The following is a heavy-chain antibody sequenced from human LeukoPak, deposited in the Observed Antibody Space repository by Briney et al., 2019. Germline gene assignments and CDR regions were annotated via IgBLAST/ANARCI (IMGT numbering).Heavy chain of an antibody. J-gene: IGHJ5*02. CDR3: ARGLYYYGSGSYYTQDAGETKYNWFDP. Sequence: SETLSLTCAVYGGSFSVYYWSWIRQPPGKGLEWIGEINHIGSTNYNPSLKSRVTISVDTSKNQFSLKLSSVTAADTAVYYCARGLYYYGSGSYYTQDAGETKYNWFDPWGQGTLVTVSS. D-gene: IGHD3-10*01. CDR2: INHIGST. V-gene: IGHV4-34*01. CDR1: GGSFSVYY.